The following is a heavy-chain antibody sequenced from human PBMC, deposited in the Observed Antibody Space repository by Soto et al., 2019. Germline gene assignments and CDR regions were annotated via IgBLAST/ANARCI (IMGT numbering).Heavy chain of an antibody. CDR3: ARLVSGGRSYFDY. Sequence: QLQLQESGPGLVKPSETLSLTCTVSGGSISSSSYYWGWIRQPPGKGLEWIGSMYYSGSTYYNPSLKSRVTRSVDTSKDQFSLKMSSVTAADTAVYYCARLVSGGRSYFDYWGQGTLVTVSS. V-gene: IGHV4-39*01. J-gene: IGHJ4*02. CDR1: GGSISSSSYY. D-gene: IGHD6-19*01. CDR2: MYYSGST.